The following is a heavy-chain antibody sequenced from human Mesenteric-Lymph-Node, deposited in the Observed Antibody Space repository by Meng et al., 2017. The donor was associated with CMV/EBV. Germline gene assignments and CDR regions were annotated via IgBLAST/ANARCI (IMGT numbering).Heavy chain of an antibody. D-gene: IGHD3-3*01. CDR2: IYPGDSDT. Sequence: GESLKISCKGSGYSFTSYWIGWVRQMPGKGLEWMGIIYPGDSDTRYSPSFQGQVTISADKSISTAYLQWSSLKASDTAVYYCARGYDFWSGYYTWGWFDPWGQGTLVTVSS. CDR1: GYSFTSYW. V-gene: IGHV5-51*01. J-gene: IGHJ5*02. CDR3: ARGYDFWSGYYTWGWFDP.